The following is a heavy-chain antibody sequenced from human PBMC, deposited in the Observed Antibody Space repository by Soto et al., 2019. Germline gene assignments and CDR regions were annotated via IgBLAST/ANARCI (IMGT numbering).Heavy chain of an antibody. CDR3: ARDQEAGSGWFDY. CDR2: ISYDGSNK. V-gene: IGHV3-30-3*01. D-gene: IGHD6-19*01. J-gene: IGHJ4*02. CDR1: GFTFSSYA. Sequence: GGSLRLSCAASGFTFSSYAMHWVRQAPGKGLEWVAVISYDGSNKYYADSVKGRFTISRDNSKNTLYLQMNSLRAEDTAVYYCARDQEAGSGWFDYWGQGTLVTVSS.